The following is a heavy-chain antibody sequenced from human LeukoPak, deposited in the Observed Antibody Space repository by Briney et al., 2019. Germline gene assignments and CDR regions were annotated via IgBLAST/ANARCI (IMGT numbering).Heavy chain of an antibody. CDR1: GFTFTKYW. CDR2: INQDETEN. CDR3: AKSGGFFDT. J-gene: IGHJ5*02. V-gene: IGHV3-7*01. Sequence: PGGSLRLSCAVSGFTFTKYWMTWVRQAPGKGLEWVANINQDETENFYVDSVVGRFTISRDNGKNFLYLQMNSLRVEDTAVYYCAKSGGFFDTWGQGTLVTVSS. D-gene: IGHD1-26*01.